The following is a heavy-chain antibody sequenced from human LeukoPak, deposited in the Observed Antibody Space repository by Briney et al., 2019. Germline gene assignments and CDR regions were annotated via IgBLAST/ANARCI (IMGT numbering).Heavy chain of an antibody. CDR2: VYYSGST. D-gene: IGHD2-15*01. Sequence: SETLSLTCTVSGGSISSSSYYWGWIRQPPGKGLEWIGSVYYSGSTYYNPSLKSRVTISVDTSKNQFSLKLSSMTAADTAVYYCARERYCSGGSCYAPNVFDIWGQGTMVTVSS. CDR1: GGSISSSSYY. CDR3: ARERYCSGGSCYAPNVFDI. J-gene: IGHJ3*02. V-gene: IGHV4-39*07.